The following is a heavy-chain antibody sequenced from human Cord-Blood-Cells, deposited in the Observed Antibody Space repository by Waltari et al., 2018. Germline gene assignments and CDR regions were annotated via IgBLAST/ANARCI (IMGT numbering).Heavy chain of an antibody. Sequence: QVQLQESGPGLVKPSETLTLTCTVSGGSISSYYWSGVRQPAGKGLEWIGRIYTSGSTNYNPSLNSRVYMSVDTSKNQFSLKLSSVTGADTAVYYCARDFMRPGIVGATDAFDIWGQGTMVTVSS. V-gene: IGHV4-4*07. J-gene: IGHJ3*02. CDR3: ARDFMRPGIVGATDAFDI. CDR1: GGSISSYY. D-gene: IGHD1-26*01. CDR2: IYTSGST.